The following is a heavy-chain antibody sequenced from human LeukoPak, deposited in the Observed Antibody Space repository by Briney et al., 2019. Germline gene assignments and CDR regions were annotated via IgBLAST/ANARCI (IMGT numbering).Heavy chain of an antibody. D-gene: IGHD3/OR15-3a*01. Sequence: GGSLRLSCAVSGFSVSDYYMSWLRQAPGPEREWFLLIRSSGKAVYADTDKGRFTISRDNFKNTVYLEMNSLGVEVPAVYFRARDRAASQDWLQFDPWGQGTLVTVSS. J-gene: IGHJ5*02. CDR2: IRSSGKA. CDR3: ARDRAASQDWLQFDP. V-gene: IGHV3-66*03. CDR1: GFSVSDYY.